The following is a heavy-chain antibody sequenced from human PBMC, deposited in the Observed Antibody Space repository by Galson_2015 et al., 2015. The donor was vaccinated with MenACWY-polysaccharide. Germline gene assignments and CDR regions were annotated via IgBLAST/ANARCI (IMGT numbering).Heavy chain of an antibody. V-gene: IGHV3-74*01. CDR1: GFTFSSYW. D-gene: IGHD6-19*01. CDR2: INSDGRST. J-gene: IGHJ3*02. CDR3: ARPSNPGYSSGLTHAFDI. Sequence: SLRLSCAASGFTFSSYWMHWVRQGPGKGLVWVSRINSDGRSTSYADSVKGRFTISRDNAENTLYLQMNSLGAEDTAVYYYARPSNPGYSSGLTHAFDIWGQGTMVTVSS.